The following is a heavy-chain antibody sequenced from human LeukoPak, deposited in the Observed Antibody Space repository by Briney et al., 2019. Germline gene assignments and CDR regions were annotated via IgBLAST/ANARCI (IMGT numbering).Heavy chain of an antibody. D-gene: IGHD3-16*01. CDR1: GFTFSSYA. V-gene: IGHV3-13*01. CDR2: IGTAGDT. J-gene: IGHJ3*02. Sequence: GGSLRLSCAASGFTFSSYAMLWVRQATGEGLEWVSAIGTAGDTYYPGSVKGRFTISRENAKNSLYLQMNSLRAGDTAVYYCARVPPYEGAFDIWGQGTMVTVSS. CDR3: ARVPPYEGAFDI.